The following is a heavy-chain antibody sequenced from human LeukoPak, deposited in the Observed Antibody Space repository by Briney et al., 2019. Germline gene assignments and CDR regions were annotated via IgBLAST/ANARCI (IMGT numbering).Heavy chain of an antibody. V-gene: IGHV3-30-3*01. CDR1: GFTFSSYA. D-gene: IGHD3-10*01. J-gene: IGHJ4*02. CDR3: ARDPSPSGSNPMPNE. Sequence: GGSLRLSCAASGFTFSSYAMHWVRQAPGKGLEWVAVISYDGSNKYYADSVKGRFTISRDNSKNTLYLQMNSLRAEDTAVYYCARDPSPSGSNPMPNEWGQGTLVTVSS. CDR2: ISYDGSNK.